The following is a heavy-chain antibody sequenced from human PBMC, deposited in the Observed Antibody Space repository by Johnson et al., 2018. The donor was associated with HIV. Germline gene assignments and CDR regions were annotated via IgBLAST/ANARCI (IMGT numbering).Heavy chain of an antibody. Sequence: VQLVESGGCVVQPGGSLRLSCAASGFTFSSYGMHWVRQAPGKGLEWVAFIRYDGSNKYYADSVKGRFTISRDNSKNTLYLQMNSLRAEDTAVYYCAKPRQPSDAFDIWGQGTMVTVSS. J-gene: IGHJ3*02. CDR1: GFTFSSYG. V-gene: IGHV3-30*02. CDR2: IRYDGSNK. D-gene: IGHD6-13*01. CDR3: AKPRQPSDAFDI.